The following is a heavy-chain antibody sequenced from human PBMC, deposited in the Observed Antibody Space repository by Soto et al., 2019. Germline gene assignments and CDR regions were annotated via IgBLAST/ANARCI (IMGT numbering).Heavy chain of an antibody. Sequence: EVQLVESGGGLLQPGRSLRLSCAASGFSFDDFLMHWVRQAPGKGLEWVSGISWNSGFTGYAGSVKGRFTISRDNAKNSLYLQMNSLRAEDTAFYYCVKDMSSSSWYAFDIWGQGTMVTVSP. J-gene: IGHJ3*02. CDR3: VKDMSSSSWYAFDI. CDR1: GFSFDDFL. V-gene: IGHV3-9*01. CDR2: ISWNSGFT. D-gene: IGHD6-13*01.